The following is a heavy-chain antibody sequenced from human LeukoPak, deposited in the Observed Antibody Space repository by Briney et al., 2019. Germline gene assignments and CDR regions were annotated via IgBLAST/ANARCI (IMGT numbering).Heavy chain of an antibody. V-gene: IGHV3-30*02. J-gene: IGHJ4*02. Sequence: GGSLRLSCAASGFAFSRRGKHWVRQAPGKGLEWVAFKRFDGGNDNYADSVKGRFIVSRDISKNTLYLQMNSLRAEDTAVYYCARDYSTVTTFFDYWGQGTLVTVSS. CDR1: GFAFSRRG. CDR3: ARDYSTVTTFFDY. D-gene: IGHD4-17*01. CDR2: KRFDGGND.